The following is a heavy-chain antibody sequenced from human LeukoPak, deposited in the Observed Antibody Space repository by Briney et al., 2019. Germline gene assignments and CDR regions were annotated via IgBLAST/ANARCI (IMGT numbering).Heavy chain of an antibody. D-gene: IGHD3-22*01. Sequence: ASVKVSCKASGYTFTSYAMNWVRQAPGQGLEWMGWINTNTGNPTYAQGFTGRFVFSLDTSVSTAYLQISSLKAEDTAVYYCARAKDYYDSSGYYYEYFDYWGQGTLVTVSS. V-gene: IGHV7-4-1*02. CDR3: ARAKDYYDSSGYYYEYFDY. CDR1: GYTFTSYA. CDR2: INTNTGNP. J-gene: IGHJ4*02.